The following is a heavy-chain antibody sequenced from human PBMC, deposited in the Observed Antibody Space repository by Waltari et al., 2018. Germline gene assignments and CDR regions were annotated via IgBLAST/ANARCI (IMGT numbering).Heavy chain of an antibody. V-gene: IGHV3-30*02. D-gene: IGHD3-22*01. J-gene: IGHJ4*02. CDR3: ASTHYYDSSGYDY. Sequence: QVQLVESGGGVVQPGGSLRLSCAASGFTFSSYGLHWVRQAPGKGLEWVAFIRYDGSNKYYADSVKGRFTISRDNSKNTLYLQMNSLRAEDTAVYYCASTHYYDSSGYDYWGQGTLVTVSS. CDR2: IRYDGSNK. CDR1: GFTFSSYG.